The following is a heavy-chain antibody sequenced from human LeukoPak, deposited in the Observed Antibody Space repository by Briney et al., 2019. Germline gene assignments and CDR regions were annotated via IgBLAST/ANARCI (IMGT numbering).Heavy chain of an antibody. Sequence: GESLKISCKGTRYYLRNSWLGWVRPIHGKGREWMVIIYPGNSDTTYSPSFQLQVTISADKSISTAYLQWRSLKASDTAMYYCARRSDNWFDPWGQGTLVTVSS. D-gene: IGHD3-10*01. CDR3: ARRSDNWFDP. CDR2: IYPGNSDT. V-gene: IGHV5-51*01. J-gene: IGHJ5*02. CDR1: RYYLRNSW.